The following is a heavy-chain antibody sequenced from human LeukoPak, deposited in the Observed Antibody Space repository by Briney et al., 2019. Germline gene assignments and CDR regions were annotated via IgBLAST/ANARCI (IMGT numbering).Heavy chain of an antibody. V-gene: IGHV3-30-3*01. CDR1: GFTFSSYA. D-gene: IGHD2-15*01. Sequence: GGSLRLSCAASGFTFSSYAMHWVRQAPGKGLEWVAVISYDGSNKYYADSVKGRFTISRDNSKNTLYLQMNSLRAEDTAVYYCARATLIYCSGGSCYPIDYWGQGTLVTVS. CDR3: ARATLIYCSGGSCYPIDY. J-gene: IGHJ4*02. CDR2: ISYDGSNK.